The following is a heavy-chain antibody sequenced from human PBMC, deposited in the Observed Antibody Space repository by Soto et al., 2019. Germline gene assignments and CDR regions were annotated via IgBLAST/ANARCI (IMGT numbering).Heavy chain of an antibody. CDR1: GDSISSYY. Sequence: PSETLSLTCTVSGDSISSYYWSWIRQPPGKGLEWIGYIYYSGSTNYNPSLKSRVTISVDTSKNQFSLKLSSVTAADTAVYYCAREGAVADAEYFQHWGQGTLVTVSS. J-gene: IGHJ1*01. CDR3: AREGAVADAEYFQH. V-gene: IGHV4-59*01. CDR2: IYYSGST. D-gene: IGHD6-19*01.